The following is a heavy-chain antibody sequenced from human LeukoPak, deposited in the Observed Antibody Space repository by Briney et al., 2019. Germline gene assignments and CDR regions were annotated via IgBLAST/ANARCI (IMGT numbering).Heavy chain of an antibody. Sequence: PSGTLSLTCAVSGGSISSINWWIWVRQPPGKGLEWIGEIYHSGSTNYNPSLKSRVTISVDKSKNQFSLRLSSVTAADTAIYYCARKPIFDSAWYYFDYWGQGILVTVSS. CDR2: IYHSGST. CDR3: ARKPIFDSAWYYFDY. CDR1: GGSISSINW. J-gene: IGHJ4*02. V-gene: IGHV4-4*02. D-gene: IGHD3-9*01.